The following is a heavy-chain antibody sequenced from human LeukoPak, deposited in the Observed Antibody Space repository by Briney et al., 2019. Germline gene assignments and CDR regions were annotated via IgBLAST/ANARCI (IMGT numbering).Heavy chain of an antibody. CDR2: IYYSGST. V-gene: IGHV4-39*07. Sequence: SETLSLTCTVSGGSISSSSYYWGWIRQPPGKGLEWIGSIYYSGSTYYNPSLKSRVTISVDTSKNQFSLKLSSVTAADTAVYYCASLAGDYGYWGQGTLVTVSS. CDR1: GGSISSSSYY. J-gene: IGHJ4*02. CDR3: ASLAGDYGY. D-gene: IGHD4-17*01.